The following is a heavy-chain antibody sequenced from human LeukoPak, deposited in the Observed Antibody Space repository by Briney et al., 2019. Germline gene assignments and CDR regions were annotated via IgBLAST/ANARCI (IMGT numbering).Heavy chain of an antibody. J-gene: IGHJ4*02. D-gene: IGHD4-17*01. V-gene: IGHV4-34*01. CDR3: ARAYGDYLY. CDR2: INHSGST. CDR1: GGSFSGYY. Sequence: SETLSLTCAVYGGSFSGYYWSWIRQPPGKGLEWIGEINHSGSTNYNPSLKSRVTISVDTSKNQFSLKLSSVTAADTAVYYCARAYGDYLYWGQGTLVTVSS.